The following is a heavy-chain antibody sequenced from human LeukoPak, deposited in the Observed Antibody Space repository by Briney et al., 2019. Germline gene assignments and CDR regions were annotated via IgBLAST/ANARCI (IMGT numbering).Heavy chain of an antibody. V-gene: IGHV4-59*01. Sequence: SETLSLTCTVSGGSISSYYWSWVRQPPGKGLEWIGYIYYSGSTNYNPSLKSRVTISVDTSKNQFSLKLSSVTAADTAVYYCARDLRLDGSVFDYWGQGTLVTVSS. CDR3: ARDLRLDGSVFDY. D-gene: IGHD3-10*01. CDR1: GGSISSYY. CDR2: IYYSGST. J-gene: IGHJ4*02.